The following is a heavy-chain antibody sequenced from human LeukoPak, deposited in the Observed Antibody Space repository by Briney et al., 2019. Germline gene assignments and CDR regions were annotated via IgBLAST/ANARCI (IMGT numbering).Heavy chain of an antibody. CDR3: ARVREYSSGCYFDS. CDR1: GFTFSGYY. V-gene: IGHV1-2*02. CDR2: IKPDSGGT. Sequence: ASVKVSFKASGFTFSGYYLQWVRQAPGQGLDWMGWIKPDSGGTNYAQKFQGRVTMTRDTSIKTGYMELSRLRSDDTAMYYCARVREYSSGCYFDSWGQGTLVTVSS. D-gene: IGHD6-19*01. J-gene: IGHJ4*02.